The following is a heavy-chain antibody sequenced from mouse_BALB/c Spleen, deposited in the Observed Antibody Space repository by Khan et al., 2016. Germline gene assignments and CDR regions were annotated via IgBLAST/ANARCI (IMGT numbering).Heavy chain of an antibody. CDR3: AREGLRRGFAY. J-gene: IGHJ3*01. D-gene: IGHD2-4*01. Sequence: EVELVGSGGGLVKPGGSLKLSCAASGFTFSDYYMYWVRQTPEKRLEWVATISDGGSYTYYPDSVKGRFTISSDNDKNHLYLQMSSLKSEDTAMYYCAREGLRRGFAYWGQGTLVTVSA. CDR2: ISDGGSYT. CDR1: GFTFSDYY. V-gene: IGHV5-4*02.